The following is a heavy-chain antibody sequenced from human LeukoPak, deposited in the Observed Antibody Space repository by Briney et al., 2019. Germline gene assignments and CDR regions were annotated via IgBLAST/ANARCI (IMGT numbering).Heavy chain of an antibody. J-gene: IGHJ5*02. D-gene: IGHD1-1*01. V-gene: IGHV1-69*05. Sequence: GSSVKVSCKASGGTFSSYAISWVRQAPGQGLEWMGGIIPIFGTANYAQKFQGRVTITTDESTSTAYMELSSLRSEDTAVYYCARKATGTTAGWFDPWGQGTLVTVSS. CDR2: IIPIFGTA. CDR3: ARKATGTTAGWFDP. CDR1: GGTFSSYA.